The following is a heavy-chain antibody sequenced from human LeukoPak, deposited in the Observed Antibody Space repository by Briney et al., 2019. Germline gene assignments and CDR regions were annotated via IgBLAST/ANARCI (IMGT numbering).Heavy chain of an antibody. CDR2: IYYSGST. J-gene: IGHJ4*02. CDR3: ARHVDYYYGSESSYFDY. D-gene: IGHD3-10*01. Sequence: SETLSLTCTVSGGSISSSSYYWGWIRQPPGKGLEWIGSIYYSGSTYYNPSLKSRVTISVDTSKNQFSLKLSSVTAADTAVYYCARHVDYYYGSESSYFDYWGQGTLVTVSS. CDR1: GGSISSSSYY. V-gene: IGHV4-39*01.